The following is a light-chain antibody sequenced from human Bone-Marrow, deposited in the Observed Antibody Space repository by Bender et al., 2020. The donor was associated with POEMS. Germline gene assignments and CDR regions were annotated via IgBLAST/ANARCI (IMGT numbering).Light chain of an antibody. CDR3: QVWETSSDHYV. Sequence: SYVLTQPPSVSVAPGQTARISCGGNNLETKGVHWYQQKPGQAPVLVVFDNTDRPSGIPERFSGSNSGNTATLTISRVEAGDEADYYCQVWETSSDHYVFGTRTKVTVL. V-gene: IGLV3-21*02. J-gene: IGLJ1*01. CDR2: DNT. CDR1: NLETKG.